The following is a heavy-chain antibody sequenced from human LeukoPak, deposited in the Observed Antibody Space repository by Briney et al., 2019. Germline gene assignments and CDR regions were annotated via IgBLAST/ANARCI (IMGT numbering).Heavy chain of an antibody. Sequence: ASVKVSCKASGGTFSSYAISWVRQAPGQGLEWMGGIIPIFGTANYAQKFQGRVTITADESTSTAYMELSSLRSEDTAVYYCARSYSGSYYRPDYWGQGILVTVSS. D-gene: IGHD1-26*01. J-gene: IGHJ4*02. CDR1: GGTFSSYA. CDR2: IIPIFGTA. V-gene: IGHV1-69*13. CDR3: ARSYSGSYYRPDY.